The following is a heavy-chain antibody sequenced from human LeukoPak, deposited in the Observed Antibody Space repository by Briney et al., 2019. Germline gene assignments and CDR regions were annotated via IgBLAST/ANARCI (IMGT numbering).Heavy chain of an antibody. CDR2: IIPIFGTA. V-gene: IGHV1-69*05. CDR1: GGIFRSYA. CDR3: AREPRYCSSTSCYPGLHWFDP. J-gene: IGHJ5*02. D-gene: IGHD2-2*01. Sequence: SVKVSCKASGGIFRSYAISWVRQAPGRGLEWMGGIIPIFGTANYAQKFQGRVTITTDESTSTAYMELSSLRSEDTAVYYCAREPRYCSSTSCYPGLHWFDPWGQGTLVTVSS.